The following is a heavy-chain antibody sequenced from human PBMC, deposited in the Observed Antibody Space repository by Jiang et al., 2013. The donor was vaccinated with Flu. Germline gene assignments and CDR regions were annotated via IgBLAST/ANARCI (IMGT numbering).Heavy chain of an antibody. J-gene: IGHJ4*02. D-gene: IGHD6-19*01. Sequence: RLSCAASGFTFSSYAMHWVRQAPGKGLEWVAVISYDGSNKYYADSVKGRFTISRDNSKNTLYLQMNSLRAEDTAVYYCASGSGWYGYWGQGTLVTVSS. CDR3: ASGSGWYGY. V-gene: IGHV3-30-3*01. CDR2: ISYDGSNK. CDR1: GFTFSSYA.